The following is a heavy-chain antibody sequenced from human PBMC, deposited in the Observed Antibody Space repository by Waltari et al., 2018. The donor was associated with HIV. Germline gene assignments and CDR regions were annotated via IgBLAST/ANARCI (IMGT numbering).Heavy chain of an antibody. J-gene: IGHJ2*01. Sequence: QVQLQESGAALGKPSETLSSTCTVSGYTICSGSCSGSIRQHPGKGLEWIGSMYHSGSTYYNPSLKSRVTMSVDTSKNQFSLKLSSVTAADTAVYYCARRSGEYWYFDLWGRGTLVTVSS. CDR1: GYTICSGSC. D-gene: IGHD7-27*01. CDR3: ARRSGEYWYFDL. V-gene: IGHV4-38-2*02. CDR2: MYHSGST.